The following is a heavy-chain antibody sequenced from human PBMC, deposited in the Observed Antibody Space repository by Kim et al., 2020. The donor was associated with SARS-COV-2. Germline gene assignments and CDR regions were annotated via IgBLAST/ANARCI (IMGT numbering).Heavy chain of an antibody. J-gene: IGHJ6*02. Sequence: GGSLRLSCAASGFTFSSYGMHWVRQAPGKGLEWVAVISYDGSNKYYADSVKGRFTISRDNSKNTLYLQMNSLRAEDTAVYYCARGYSSGWYFDYYYGMDVWGQGTTVTVSS. CDR1: GFTFSSYG. CDR2: ISYDGSNK. CDR3: ARGYSSGWYFDYYYGMDV. V-gene: IGHV3-33*05. D-gene: IGHD6-19*01.